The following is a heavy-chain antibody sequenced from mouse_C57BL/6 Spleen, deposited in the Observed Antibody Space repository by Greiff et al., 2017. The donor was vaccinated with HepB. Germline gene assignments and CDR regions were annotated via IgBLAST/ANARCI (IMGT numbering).Heavy chain of an antibody. J-gene: IGHJ3*01. D-gene: IGHD1-1*01. CDR2: IHPNSGST. Sequence: QVQLQQPGAELVKPGASVKLSCKASGYTFTSYWMHWVKQRPGQGLEWIGMIHPNSGSTNYNEKFKSKATLTVDKSSSTAYMQRSSLTSEDSAVYYCARGGSSYGGFAYWGQGTLVTVSA. V-gene: IGHV1-64*01. CDR3: ARGGSSYGGFAY. CDR1: GYTFTSYW.